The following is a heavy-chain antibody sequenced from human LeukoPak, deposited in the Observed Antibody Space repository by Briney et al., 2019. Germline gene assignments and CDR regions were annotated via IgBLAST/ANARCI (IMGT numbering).Heavy chain of an antibody. V-gene: IGHV3-23*01. CDR2: ISGSGGST. D-gene: IGHD3-10*01. CDR1: GFTFSSYA. Sequence: GGSLRLSCAASGFTFSSYAMSWVRQAPGKGLEWVSAISGSGGSTYYADSVKGRFTISRDNSKNTLYLQMNSLRAEGTAVYYCAKDYLEYYYGSGSLSAFDIWGQGTMVTVSS. CDR3: AKDYLEYYYGSGSLSAFDI. J-gene: IGHJ3*02.